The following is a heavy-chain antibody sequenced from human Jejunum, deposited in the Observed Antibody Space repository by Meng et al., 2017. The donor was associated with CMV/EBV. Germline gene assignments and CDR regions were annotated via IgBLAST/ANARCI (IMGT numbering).Heavy chain of an antibody. CDR3: AREGGWNYFDY. V-gene: IGHV6-1*01. D-gene: IGHD6-19*01. CDR1: GDSVSRNSGA. Sequence: QVPLQQAGPGLAKPSETLSLTCAISGDSVSRNSGAWHWIRQSPSRGLEWLGRTYYRSKWYSEYAPSVKSRIVINPDTSKNQFSLQVNSVTPEDTAVYYCAREGGWNYFDYWGQGALVTVSS. CDR2: TYYRSKWYS. J-gene: IGHJ4*02.